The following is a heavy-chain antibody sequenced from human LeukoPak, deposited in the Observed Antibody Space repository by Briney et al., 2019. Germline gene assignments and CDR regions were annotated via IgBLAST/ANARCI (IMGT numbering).Heavy chain of an antibody. CDR1: GLTFSSYA. V-gene: IGHV3-23*01. Sequence: LPGGSLRLSCAASGLTFSSYAMSWVRQAPGKGLEWVSAISGSGGSTYYADSVKGRFTISRDNSKNTLYLQMNSLRAEDTAVYYCAKVGATRGRFDYWGQGTLVTVSS. D-gene: IGHD1-26*01. CDR2: ISGSGGST. J-gene: IGHJ4*02. CDR3: AKVGATRGRFDY.